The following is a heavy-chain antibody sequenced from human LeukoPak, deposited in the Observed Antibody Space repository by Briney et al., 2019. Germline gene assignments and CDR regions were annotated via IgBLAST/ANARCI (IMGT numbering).Heavy chain of an antibody. CDR3: ATVVGRVNTVFGYRGGTFDI. J-gene: IGHJ3*02. D-gene: IGHD3-3*01. Sequence: GGSLRLSCVVSGLRFRNYGMHWVRQAPGKGLEWVSLIDNGGSTYHADSVKGRFAISSDNSKNTLYLQMNSLRAEDTAIYYCATVVGRVNTVFGYRGGTFDIWGQGTMVTVSS. CDR2: IDNGGST. CDR1: GLRFRNYG. V-gene: IGHV3-NL1*01.